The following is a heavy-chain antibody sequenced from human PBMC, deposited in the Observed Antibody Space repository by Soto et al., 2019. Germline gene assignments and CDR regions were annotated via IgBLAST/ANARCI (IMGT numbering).Heavy chain of an antibody. D-gene: IGHD2-15*01. CDR1: GYTFTSYA. Sequence: GASVKVSCKASGYTFTSYAMHWVRQAPGQRLEWMGWINAGNGNTKYSQKFQGRVTITRDTSASTAYMELSSLRSEDTAVYYCATVLLTPGGMRGFHPWGRGTLVTASS. CDR3: ATVLLTPGGMRGFHP. CDR2: INAGNGNT. J-gene: IGHJ5*02. V-gene: IGHV1-3*01.